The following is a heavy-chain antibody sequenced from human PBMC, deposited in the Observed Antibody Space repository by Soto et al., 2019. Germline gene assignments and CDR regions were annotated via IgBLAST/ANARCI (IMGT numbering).Heavy chain of an antibody. D-gene: IGHD3-10*01. CDR1: GFTVSSNY. CDR3: AKDLVKSPHYYYYGMDV. Sequence: GGSLRLSCAASGFTVSSNYMSWVRQAPGKGLEWVSVIYSGGSTYYADSVKGRFTISRDNSKNTLYLQMNSLRAEDTAVYYCAKDLVKSPHYYYYGMDVWGQGTTVTVSS. V-gene: IGHV3-53*01. J-gene: IGHJ6*02. CDR2: IYSGGST.